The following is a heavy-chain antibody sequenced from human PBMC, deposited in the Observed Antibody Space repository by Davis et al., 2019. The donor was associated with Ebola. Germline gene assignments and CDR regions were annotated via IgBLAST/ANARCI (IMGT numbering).Heavy chain of an antibody. D-gene: IGHD5-18*01. CDR3: ARLYTAMGFFDY. CDR2: IYYSGST. J-gene: IGHJ4*02. Sequence: PGGSLRLSCTVSGGSISSYYWSWIRQPPGKGLEWIGYIYYSGSTNYNPSLKSRVTISVDTSKNQFSLKLSSVTAADTAVYYCARLYTAMGFFDYWGQGTLVTVSS. CDR1: GGSISSYY. V-gene: IGHV4-59*08.